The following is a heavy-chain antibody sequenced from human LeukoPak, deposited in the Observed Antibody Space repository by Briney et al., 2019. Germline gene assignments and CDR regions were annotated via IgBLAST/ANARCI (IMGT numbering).Heavy chain of an antibody. Sequence: GGSLRLSCAASGFTFSSYGMLWVRQAPGKGLEWVAFIRYDGSNKYYADSVKGRFTISRDNSKNTLYLQMKSLRAEDTAVYYCAKTGELLWFGEFPYLDYWGQGTLVTVSS. V-gene: IGHV3-30*02. D-gene: IGHD3-10*01. CDR3: AKTGELLWFGEFPYLDY. CDR2: IRYDGSNK. CDR1: GFTFSSYG. J-gene: IGHJ4*02.